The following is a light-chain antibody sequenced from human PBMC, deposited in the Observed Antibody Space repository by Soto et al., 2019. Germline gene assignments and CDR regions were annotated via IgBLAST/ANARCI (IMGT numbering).Light chain of an antibody. CDR1: QSVSSSY. V-gene: IGKV3-20*01. Sequence: ESVLTQSPGTLSLSPGERATLSCRASQSVSSSYLAWYQQKPGQAPILLIYGASSRATGIPDRFSGSGSGTDFTLTINRLAPEDFAVYYCQQYRSSPPYTFGQVTKLEIK. J-gene: IGKJ2*01. CDR2: GAS. CDR3: QQYRSSPPYT.